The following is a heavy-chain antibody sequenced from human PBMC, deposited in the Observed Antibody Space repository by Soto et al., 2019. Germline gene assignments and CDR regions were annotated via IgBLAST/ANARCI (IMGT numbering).Heavy chain of an antibody. J-gene: IGHJ4*02. Sequence: QVQLQESGPGLVKPSETLSLTCTVSGDSIYSYYWSWIRQPPGKGLEWIGYIFSSGSINYNPSLKSRVAISVDTSKNQCSLKLSSVTAADTAVYYCARSRSVSGTLLRYYFDYWGQGTLVTVSS. D-gene: IGHD1-20*01. CDR3: ARSRSVSGTLLRYYFDY. CDR2: IFSSGSI. CDR1: GDSIYSYY. V-gene: IGHV4-59*01.